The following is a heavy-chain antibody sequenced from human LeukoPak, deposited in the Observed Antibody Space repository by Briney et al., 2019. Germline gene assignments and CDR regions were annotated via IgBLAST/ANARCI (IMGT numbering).Heavy chain of an antibody. Sequence: SETLSLTCTVSGGSISSYYWSWIRQPPGKGLEWIGEIYHSGSTNYNPSLKSRVTISVDKSKNQFSLKLSSVTAADTAVYYCAREQTADPDYGSGFDNWFDPWGQGTLVTVSS. CDR3: AREQTADPDYGSGFDNWFDP. J-gene: IGHJ5*02. V-gene: IGHV4-59*01. D-gene: IGHD3-10*01. CDR2: IYHSGST. CDR1: GGSISSYY.